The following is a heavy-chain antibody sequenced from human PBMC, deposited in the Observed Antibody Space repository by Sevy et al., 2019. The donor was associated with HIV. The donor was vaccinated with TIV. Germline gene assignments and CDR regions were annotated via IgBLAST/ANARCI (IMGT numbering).Heavy chain of an antibody. V-gene: IGHV3-21*01. D-gene: IGHD4-17*01. Sequence: GGSLRLSCAASGFTFSSYSMNWVRQAPGKGLEWVSSISNSSSYIYYADSVKGRFTISRDNAKNSLYLQMNSLRAEDTAVYYCARGAEYGDLQYFQYWGQDTLVTVSS. J-gene: IGHJ1*01. CDR1: GFTFSSYS. CDR3: ARGAEYGDLQYFQY. CDR2: ISNSSSYI.